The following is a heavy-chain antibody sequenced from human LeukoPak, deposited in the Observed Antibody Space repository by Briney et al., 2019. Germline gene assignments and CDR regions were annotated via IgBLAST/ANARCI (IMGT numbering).Heavy chain of an antibody. Sequence: GASVKVSCKASGYTFTSYDINWVRQATGQGLEWMGWMNPNSGNTSYAQKFQGRVTMTRDMSTSTVYMELSSLRSEDTAVYYCARGQKEYCSGGSCTNLPRSGVFDPWGQGTLVTVSS. V-gene: IGHV1-8*01. CDR2: MNPNSGNT. CDR3: ARGQKEYCSGGSCTNLPRSGVFDP. D-gene: IGHD2-15*01. J-gene: IGHJ5*02. CDR1: GYTFTSYD.